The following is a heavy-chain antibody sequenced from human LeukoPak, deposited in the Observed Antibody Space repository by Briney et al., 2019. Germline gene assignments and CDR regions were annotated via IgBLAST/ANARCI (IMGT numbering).Heavy chain of an antibody. CDR3: ARGKYTSFDN. CDR1: GESLFTSSVA. CDR2: TYYRSMWSF. J-gene: IGHJ4*02. D-gene: IGHD2-2*01. Sequence: SQTLSLTCAISGESLFTSSVAWNWIRQSPSRSLEWLGRTYYRSMWSFDYAISVKSRISISTDTSKNHFSLQLNSVTPEDTAVYYCARGKYTSFDNWGRGTLVTVSS. V-gene: IGHV6-1*01.